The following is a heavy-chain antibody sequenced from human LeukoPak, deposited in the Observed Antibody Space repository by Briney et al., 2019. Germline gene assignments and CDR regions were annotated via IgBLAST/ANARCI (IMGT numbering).Heavy chain of an antibody. CDR1: GFTFSSYG. V-gene: IGHV3-30*18. Sequence: GGSLRLSCAASGFTFSSYGMHWVRQAPGKGLEWVTVISYDGSNKYYADSVKGRFTISRDNSKNTLYLQMNSLRAEDTAVYYCGKDRLRYFDWLFDYWGQGTLVTVSS. CDR3: GKDRLRYFDWLFDY. D-gene: IGHD3-9*01. J-gene: IGHJ4*02. CDR2: ISYDGSNK.